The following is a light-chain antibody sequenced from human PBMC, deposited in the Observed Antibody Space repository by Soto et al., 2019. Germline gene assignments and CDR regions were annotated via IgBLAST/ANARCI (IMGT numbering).Light chain of an antibody. CDR1: QSVTTR. CDR2: GAS. V-gene: IGKV3-20*01. CDR3: QQYGSSPPFT. J-gene: IGKJ5*01. Sequence: IVLTQSPGTLSLSPGEIVTLSFSASQSVTTRLAWYQHKPGQAPRLLIYGASSRATGIPDRISGGGSGTDFTLTITGLEPEDLAVYYCQQYGSSPPFTFGQGTRLEIK.